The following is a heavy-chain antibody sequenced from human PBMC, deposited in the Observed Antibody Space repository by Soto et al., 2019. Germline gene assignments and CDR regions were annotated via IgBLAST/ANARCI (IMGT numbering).Heavy chain of an antibody. CDR1: GYTFTSYY. CDR2: SNPSGGST. J-gene: IGHJ3*02. D-gene: IGHD6-19*01. V-gene: IGHV1-46*01. CDR3: AREQIAVAGKLAFDI. Sequence: ASVKVSCKASGYTFTSYYLHWVRQAPGQGLQWMGISNPSGGSTSYAQKFQGRDTMTRDTSTSTVYLELSSLRSEDTAVYYCAREQIAVAGKLAFDIWGQGTMVTVSS.